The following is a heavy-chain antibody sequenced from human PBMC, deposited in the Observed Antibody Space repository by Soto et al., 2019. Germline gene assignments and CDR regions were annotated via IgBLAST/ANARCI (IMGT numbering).Heavy chain of an antibody. J-gene: IGHJ4*02. V-gene: IGHV4-59*01. Sequence: QVQLQESGPGLVKPSETPSLTCTVSGGSISSDYWSWIRLPPGKGLEWIGYIYYSGYTNYNPSLKSRVTISVDTSKNQCALKLSSVTAADTAVYYCARDTGSLGVDYWGQGTLVTVSS. CDR3: ARDTGSLGVDY. CDR1: GGSISSDY. D-gene: IGHD3-16*01. CDR2: IYYSGYT.